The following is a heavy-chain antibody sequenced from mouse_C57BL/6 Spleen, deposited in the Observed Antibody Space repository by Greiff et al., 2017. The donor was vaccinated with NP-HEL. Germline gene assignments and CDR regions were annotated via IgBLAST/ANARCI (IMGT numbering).Heavy chain of an antibody. CDR3: ARLYYDYDVGYAMDY. CDR2: INPNYGTT. D-gene: IGHD2-4*01. V-gene: IGHV1-39*01. CDR1: GYSFTDYN. Sequence: EVQLVESGPELVKPGASVKISCKASGYSFTDYNMHWVKQSNGKSLEWIGVINPNYGTTSYNQKFKGKATLTVDQSSSTAYMQLNSLTSEDSAVYYCARLYYDYDVGYAMDYWGQGTSVTVSS. J-gene: IGHJ4*01.